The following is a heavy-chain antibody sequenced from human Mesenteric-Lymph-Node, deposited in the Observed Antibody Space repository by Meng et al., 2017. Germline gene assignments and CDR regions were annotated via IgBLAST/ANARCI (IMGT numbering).Heavy chain of an antibody. V-gene: IGHV3-21*01. CDR1: GFTFRGYW. CDR3: ARDVRITIFGVVYSIDY. CDR2: ISSSSSYI. D-gene: IGHD3-3*01. J-gene: IGHJ4*02. Sequence: GESLKISCAASGFTFRGYWMSWVRRAPGKGLEWVSSISSSSSYIYYADSVKGRFTISRDNAKNSLYLQMNSLRAEDTAVYYCARDVRITIFGVVYSIDYWGQGTLVTVSS.